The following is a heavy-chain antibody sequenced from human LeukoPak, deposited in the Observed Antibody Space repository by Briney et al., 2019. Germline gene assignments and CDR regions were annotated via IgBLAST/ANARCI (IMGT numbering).Heavy chain of an antibody. CDR1: GYTFTSYG. J-gene: IGHJ5*02. Sequence: ASVKVSCKASGYTFTSYGISWVRQAPGQGLEWMGWISAYNGNTNYAQKLQGRVTMTTDTSTSTAYMELRSLRSDDTAVYYCAKRVVRGVQRQTNWFDPWGQGTLVTVSS. D-gene: IGHD3-10*01. V-gene: IGHV1-18*01. CDR3: AKRVVRGVQRQTNWFDP. CDR2: ISAYNGNT.